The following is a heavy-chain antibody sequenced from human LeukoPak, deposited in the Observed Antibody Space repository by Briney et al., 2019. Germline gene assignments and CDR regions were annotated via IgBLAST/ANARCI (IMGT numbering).Heavy chain of an antibody. D-gene: IGHD5-18*01. CDR3: ARDLKAGESGYSYGYAFDI. J-gene: IGHJ3*02. CDR2: IYTSGST. CDR1: GGSISSGSYY. Sequence: PSQTLSLTCTVSGGSISSGSYYWSWIRRPAGKGLEWIGRIYTSGSTNYNPSLKSRVTISVDTSKNQFSLKLSSVTAADTAVYYCARDLKAGESGYSYGYAFDIWGQGTMVTVSS. V-gene: IGHV4-61*02.